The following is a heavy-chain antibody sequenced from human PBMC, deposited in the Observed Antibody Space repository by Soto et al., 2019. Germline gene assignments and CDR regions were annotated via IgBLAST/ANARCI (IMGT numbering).Heavy chain of an antibody. CDR2: ISAYNGNT. J-gene: IGHJ4*02. CDR1: GYTFTSYG. CDR3: ARSDSSGYRVLYFDY. V-gene: IGHV1-18*01. Sequence: GASVKVSCKASGYTFTSYGISWVRQAPGQGLEWMGWISAYNGNTNYAQKLQGRVTMTTDTSTSTAYMELRSLRSDDTAVYYCARSDSSGYRVLYFDYWGQGTLVTVSS. D-gene: IGHD3-22*01.